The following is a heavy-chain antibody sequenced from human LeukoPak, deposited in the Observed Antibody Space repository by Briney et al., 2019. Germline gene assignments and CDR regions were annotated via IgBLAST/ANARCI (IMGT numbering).Heavy chain of an antibody. V-gene: IGHV3-7*01. J-gene: IGHJ6*04. CDR2: IKPDVSEI. CDR1: GFTFSNYW. Sequence: GGSLRLSCAASGFTFSNYWMSWVRQAPGKGLEWVANIKPDVSEIYYADSVKGRFTISRDNAKNSLYLQMNSLRAEDTAVYYCAELGITMIGGVWGKGTTVTISS. CDR3: AELGITMIGGV. D-gene: IGHD3-10*02.